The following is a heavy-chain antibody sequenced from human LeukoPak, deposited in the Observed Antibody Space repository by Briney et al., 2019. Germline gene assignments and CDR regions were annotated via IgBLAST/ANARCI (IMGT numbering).Heavy chain of an antibody. CDR3: ARVQYYDSSGYAFDI. D-gene: IGHD3-22*01. CDR1: GGSFSGYY. CDR2: INHSGST. Sequence: SETLSLTCAVYGGSFSGYYWSWIRQPPGKGLEWIGEINHSGSTIYNPSLKSRVTISVDTSKNQFSLKLSSVTAADTAVYYCARVQYYDSSGYAFDIWGQGTMVTVSS. J-gene: IGHJ3*02. V-gene: IGHV4-34*01.